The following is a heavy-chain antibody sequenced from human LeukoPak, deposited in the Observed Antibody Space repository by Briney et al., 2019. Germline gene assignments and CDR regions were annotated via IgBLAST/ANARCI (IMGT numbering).Heavy chain of an antibody. CDR3: ANTVAGTSTFDY. J-gene: IGHJ4*02. D-gene: IGHD6-19*01. V-gene: IGHV1-2*06. CDR1: EYTFTGYY. CDR2: INPNSGGT. Sequence: ASVKVSCKASEYTFTGYYMHWVRQAPGQGLEWMGRINPNSGGTNYAQKFQGRVTMTRDTSISTAYMELSRLRSDDTAVYYCANTVAGTSTFDYWGQGTLVTVSS.